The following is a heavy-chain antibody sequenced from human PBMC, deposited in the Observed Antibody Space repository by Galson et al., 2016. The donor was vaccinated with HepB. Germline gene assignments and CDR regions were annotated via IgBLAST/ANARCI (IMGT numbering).Heavy chain of an antibody. J-gene: IGHJ6*02. CDR3: AKDLVVVTPAMSHNYYGLDI. D-gene: IGHD2-2*01. CDR2: ITENGVTT. V-gene: IGHV3-23*01. Sequence: SLRLSCAASGFTFHDFGMTWVRQAPGKGLEWVSTITENGVTTYIADSVKGRFTISRDNSKNTLFLDMSNVRVDDTATYYFAKDLVVVTPAMSHNYYGLDIRGQGTTVAVSS. CDR1: GFTFHDFG.